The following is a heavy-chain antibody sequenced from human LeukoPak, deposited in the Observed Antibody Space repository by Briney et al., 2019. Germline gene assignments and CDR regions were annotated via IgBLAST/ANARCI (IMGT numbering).Heavy chain of an antibody. D-gene: IGHD1-26*01. CDR3: ATRVGGNAFDI. J-gene: IGHJ3*02. V-gene: IGHV4-61*02. CDR1: HGSISSGSYH. Sequence: SETLSLTCTVSHGSISSGSYHWSWIRQPAGKGLEWIGRIVSSRSTNSNPSLKSRVTISLDTSKNQFSLDLISVTAADTAVYYCATRVGGNAFDIWGQGTMVTVSS. CDR2: IVSSRST.